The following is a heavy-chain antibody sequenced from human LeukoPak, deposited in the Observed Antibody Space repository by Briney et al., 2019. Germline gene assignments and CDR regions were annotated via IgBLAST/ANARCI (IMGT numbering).Heavy chain of an antibody. CDR1: GYTFTGYY. CDR2: INPNSGGT. V-gene: IGHV1-2*06. CDR3: AARGTWRVDDY. D-gene: IGHD1-7*01. J-gene: IGHJ4*02. Sequence: ASVKVSCKASGYTFTGYYMHWVRQAPGQGLEWMGRINPNSGGTNYAQKFQGRVTITRDMSTSTAYMELSSLRSEDTAVYYCAARGTWRVDDYWGQGTLVTVSS.